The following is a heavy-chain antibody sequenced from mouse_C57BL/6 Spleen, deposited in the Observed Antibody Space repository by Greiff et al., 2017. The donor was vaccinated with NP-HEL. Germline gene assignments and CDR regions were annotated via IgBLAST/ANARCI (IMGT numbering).Heavy chain of an antibody. J-gene: IGHJ4*01. CDR2: IWGVGST. D-gene: IGHD2-4*01. Sequence: VKVVESGPGLVAPSQSLSITCTVSRFSLTSYGVDWVRQSPGKGLEWLGVIWGVGSTNYNSALKSRLSISKDNSKSQVFLKMNSLQTDDTAMYYCARLRGKDAMDYWGQGTSVTVSS. CDR1: RFSLTSYG. CDR3: ARLRGKDAMDY. V-gene: IGHV2-6*01.